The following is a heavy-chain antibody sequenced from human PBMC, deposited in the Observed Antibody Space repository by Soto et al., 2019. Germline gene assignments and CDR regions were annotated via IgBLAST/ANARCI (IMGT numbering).Heavy chain of an antibody. CDR1: GFTFSSYW. D-gene: IGHD3-9*01. Sequence: EVQLVESGGGLVQPGGSLRLSCAASGFTFSSYWMSWVRQAPGKGLEWVANIKQDGSEKYYVDSVKGRFTISRDNAKNSLYLQMNSLRAEDTAVYYCARDGIDDCLLTNYFDYWGQGTLVTVSS. CDR3: ARDGIDDCLLTNYFDY. J-gene: IGHJ4*02. CDR2: IKQDGSEK. V-gene: IGHV3-7*01.